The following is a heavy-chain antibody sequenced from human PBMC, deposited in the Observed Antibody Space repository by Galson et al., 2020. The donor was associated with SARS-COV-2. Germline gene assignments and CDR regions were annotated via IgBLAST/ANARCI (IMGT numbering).Heavy chain of an antibody. CDR1: GFTFSSYA. D-gene: IGHD5-18*01. V-gene: IGHV3-30-3*01. CDR2: ISYDGSNK. Sequence: GESLKISCAASGFTFSSYAMHWVRQAPGKGLEWVAVISYDGSNKYYADSVKGRFTISRDNSKNTLYLQMNSLRAEDTAVYYCARDHGGYSYGDFDYWGQGTLVTVSS. J-gene: IGHJ4*02. CDR3: ARDHGGYSYGDFDY.